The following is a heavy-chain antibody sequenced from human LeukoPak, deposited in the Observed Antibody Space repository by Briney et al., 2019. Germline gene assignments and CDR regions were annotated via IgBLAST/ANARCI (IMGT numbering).Heavy chain of an antibody. CDR3: ARLSSWVFEI. Sequence: GGSLRLSCAASGFTFSSYAMHWVRQAPGKGLEWVAVISYDGSNKYYADSVKGRFTISRDNSKNTLYLQMNSLRAEDTAVYFCARLSSWVFEIWGQGTMVTVSS. V-gene: IGHV3-30-3*01. CDR2: ISYDGSNK. D-gene: IGHD3-16*01. CDR1: GFTFSSYA. J-gene: IGHJ3*02.